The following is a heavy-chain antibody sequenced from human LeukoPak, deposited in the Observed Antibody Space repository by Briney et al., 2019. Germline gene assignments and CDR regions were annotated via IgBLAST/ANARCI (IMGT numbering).Heavy chain of an antibody. CDR2: VIPTFGSA. V-gene: IGHV1-69*13. CDR1: GDTFSNYA. J-gene: IGHJ4*02. D-gene: IGHD5-24*01. Sequence: GASVKVSCKTSGDTFSNYAISWVRQAPGQGLEWLGGVIPTFGSANYSPKFQGRVTISADESTSTVHMELTSLTYEDTAVYYCARDRTVEMTVSGYFDHWGRGTQVTVSS. CDR3: ARDRTVEMTVSGYFDH.